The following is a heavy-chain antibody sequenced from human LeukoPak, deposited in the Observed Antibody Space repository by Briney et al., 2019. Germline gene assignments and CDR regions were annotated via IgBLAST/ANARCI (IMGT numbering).Heavy chain of an antibody. Sequence: SQTLSLTCTVSGGAISRGDYYWSWIRPPPGKGLEWIGYIYYSGSTYYNPSLKSRVTISVDTSKKQISLKLNSVTAADTAVYYCARDYYGSGSYWTWGQGTLVTVSS. CDR2: IYYSGST. CDR1: GGAISRGDYY. J-gene: IGHJ4*02. CDR3: ARDYYGSGSYWT. D-gene: IGHD3-10*01. V-gene: IGHV4-30-4*01.